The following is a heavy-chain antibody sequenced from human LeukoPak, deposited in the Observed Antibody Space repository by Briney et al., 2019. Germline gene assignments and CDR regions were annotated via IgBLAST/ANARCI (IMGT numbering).Heavy chain of an antibody. Sequence: SVKVSCKASGGTFSSYAISWVRQAPGQGLEWMGRIIPIFGTANYAQKFQGRVTIITDESTSTAYMELSSLRSEDTAVYYCARDTEYSSSSGYWGQGTLVTVSS. J-gene: IGHJ4*02. V-gene: IGHV1-69*05. CDR2: IIPIFGTA. CDR3: ARDTEYSSSSGY. D-gene: IGHD6-6*01. CDR1: GGTFSSYA.